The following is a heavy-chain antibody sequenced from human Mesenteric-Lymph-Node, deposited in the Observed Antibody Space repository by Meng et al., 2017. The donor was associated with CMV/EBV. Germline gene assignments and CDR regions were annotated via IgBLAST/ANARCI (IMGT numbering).Heavy chain of an antibody. CDR3: AKVLEVGATTPFDH. J-gene: IGHJ4*02. V-gene: IGHV3-23*01. CDR2: ISANGGST. Sequence: ETLSLTCAASGFTFSGYGMGWVRQSPGKGLEWVSSISANGGSTFYTDSVKGRFTISRDNSKNTLYLQLNSLRGEDTAIYYCAKVLEVGATTPFDHWGQGTLVTVSS. CDR1: GFTFSGYG. D-gene: IGHD1-26*01.